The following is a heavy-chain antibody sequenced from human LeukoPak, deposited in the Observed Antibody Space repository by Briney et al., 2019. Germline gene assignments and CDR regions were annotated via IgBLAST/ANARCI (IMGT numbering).Heavy chain of an antibody. Sequence: SETLSLTCAVSGYSISSGYYWGWIRQPPGKGLEWIGSIYHSGSTYYNPSLKSRVTISVDTSKNQFSLKLSSVTAADTAVYYCARNPHWMVRGVTTWGQGTLVTVSS. CDR3: ARNPHWMVRGVTT. V-gene: IGHV4-38-2*01. CDR1: GYSISSGYY. J-gene: IGHJ5*02. CDR2: IYHSGST. D-gene: IGHD3-10*01.